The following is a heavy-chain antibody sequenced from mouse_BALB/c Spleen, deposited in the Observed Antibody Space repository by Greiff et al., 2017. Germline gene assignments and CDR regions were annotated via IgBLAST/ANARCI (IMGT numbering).Heavy chain of an antibody. V-gene: IGHV2-9*02. Sequence: VKLVESGPGLVAPSQSLSITCTVSGFSLTSYGVHWVRQPPGKGLEWLGVIWAGGSTNYNSALMSRLSISKDNSKSQVFLKMNSLQTDDTAMYYCAREEGLLRLRRYFDVWGAGTTVTVSS. CDR3: AREEGLLRLRRYFDV. CDR1: GFSLTSYG. D-gene: IGHD1-2*01. J-gene: IGHJ1*01. CDR2: IWAGGST.